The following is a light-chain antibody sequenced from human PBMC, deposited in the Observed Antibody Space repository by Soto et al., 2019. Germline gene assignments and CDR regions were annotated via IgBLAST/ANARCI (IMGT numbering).Light chain of an antibody. CDR1: QSITNY. CDR2: AAS. J-gene: IGKJ2*01. Sequence: DIQMTQSPSSLSVSVGDRVTITCRASQSITNYLNWYQQKPGKAPKLLVYAASSLQSGVPARFSGNGSGTDCTLTISSLRAEDFESYYCQQSDSYPYTFGQGAKLEI. V-gene: IGKV1-39*01. CDR3: QQSDSYPYT.